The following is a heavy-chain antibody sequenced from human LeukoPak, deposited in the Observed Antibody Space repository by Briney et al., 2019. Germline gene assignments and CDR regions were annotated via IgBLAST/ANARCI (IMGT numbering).Heavy chain of an antibody. CDR3: AKEETLVVVPAAKTGFDY. D-gene: IGHD2-2*01. J-gene: IGHJ4*02. CDR1: GFTFSSYA. V-gene: IGHV3-23*01. CDR2: ISGSGGST. Sequence: PGGSLRLSCAASGFTFSSYAMSWVRQAPGKGLEWVSAISGSGGSTYYADSVKGRFTISRDNSKNTLYLQMNSLRAEDTAVYYCAKEETLVVVPAAKTGFDYWGQGTLVTASS.